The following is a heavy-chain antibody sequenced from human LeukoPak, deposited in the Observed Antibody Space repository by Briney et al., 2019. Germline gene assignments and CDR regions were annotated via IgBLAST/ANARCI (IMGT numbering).Heavy chain of an antibody. CDR1: GGSISSYY. Sequence: SETLSLTCTVSGGSISSYYWSWIRQPAGKGLERIGRIYSSGGINYNPSLKSRVTMSVDTSKSQLSLNLRFMTAADTAVYYCARSALVAHWFDPWGQGTLVTVSS. CDR2: IYSSGGI. J-gene: IGHJ5*02. D-gene: IGHD2-21*01. CDR3: ARSALVAHWFDP. V-gene: IGHV4-4*07.